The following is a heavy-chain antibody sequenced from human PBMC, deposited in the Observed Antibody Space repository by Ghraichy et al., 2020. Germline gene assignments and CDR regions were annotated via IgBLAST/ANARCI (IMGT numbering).Heavy chain of an antibody. J-gene: IGHJ6*02. V-gene: IGHV4-31*03. CDR1: GGSISSGGYY. Sequence: SETLSLTCTVSGGSISSGGYYWSWIRQHPGKGLEWIEYIYYSGSTYYNPSLKSRVTISVDTSKNQFSLKLSSVTAADTAVYYCARGEGGYCSSTSCPGAYYGMDVWGQGTTVTVSS. D-gene: IGHD2-2*01. CDR2: IYYSGST. CDR3: ARGEGGYCSSTSCPGAYYGMDV.